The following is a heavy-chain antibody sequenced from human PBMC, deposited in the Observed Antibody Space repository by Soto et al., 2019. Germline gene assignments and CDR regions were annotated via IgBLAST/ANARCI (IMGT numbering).Heavy chain of an antibody. D-gene: IGHD5-18*01. CDR2: IYYSGST. CDR3: ARAPLLDNTAPVTYFDY. Sequence: SETLSLTCTVSGGSVSSGSYYWSWIRQPPGKGLEWIGYIYYSGSTNYNPSLKSRVTISVDTSKNQFSLKLSSVTAADTAVYYCARAPLLDNTAPVTYFDYWGQGTLVTVSS. CDR1: GGSVSSGSYY. V-gene: IGHV4-61*01. J-gene: IGHJ4*02.